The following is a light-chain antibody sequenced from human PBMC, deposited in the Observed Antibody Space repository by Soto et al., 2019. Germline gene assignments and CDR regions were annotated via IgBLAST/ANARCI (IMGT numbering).Light chain of an antibody. Sequence: QSALTQPASVSGSPGQSITISCTGTSSDVGGYNYVSWYQQYPGKAPKLMIYEVSNRPSGVSNRFSGSKSGNRASLTIAGLQAEDEXDYYCSSYSSSSTLCVFGTGTKLTVL. J-gene: IGLJ1*01. V-gene: IGLV2-14*01. CDR2: EVS. CDR1: SSDVGGYNY. CDR3: SSYSSSSTLCV.